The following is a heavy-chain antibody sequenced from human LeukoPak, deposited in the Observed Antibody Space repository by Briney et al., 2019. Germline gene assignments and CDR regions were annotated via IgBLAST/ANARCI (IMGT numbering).Heavy chain of an antibody. CDR3: ARAGIAVAGLFDY. Sequence: SPSETLSLTCTVSGGSISSSNWWSWVRQPPGKGLEWIGEIYHSGSTNYNPSLKSRVTISVDKSKNQFSLKLSSVTAADTAVYYCARAGIAVAGLFDYWGQGTLVTVSS. CDR2: IYHSGST. D-gene: IGHD6-19*01. CDR1: GGSISSSNW. J-gene: IGHJ4*02. V-gene: IGHV4-4*02.